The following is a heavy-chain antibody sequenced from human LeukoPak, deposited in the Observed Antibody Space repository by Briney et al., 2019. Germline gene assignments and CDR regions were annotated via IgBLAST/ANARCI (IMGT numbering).Heavy chain of an antibody. D-gene: IGHD3-22*01. CDR1: GFTFSSYG. CDR3: AKGYRIYYDSSGEFDY. J-gene: IGHJ4*02. V-gene: IGHV3-30*02. Sequence: PGGSLRLSCAASGFTFSSYGMHWVRQAPGKGLEWVAFIRYDGSNKYYADSVKGRFTISRDNSKNTLYLQMNGLRAEDTAVYYCAKGYRIYYDSSGEFDYWGQGTLVTVSS. CDR2: IRYDGSNK.